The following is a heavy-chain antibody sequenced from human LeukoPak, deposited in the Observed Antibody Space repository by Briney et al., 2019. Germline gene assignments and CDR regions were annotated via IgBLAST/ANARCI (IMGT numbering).Heavy chain of an antibody. D-gene: IGHD2-15*01. Sequence: GGSLRLSCAVSGFTFSRYGMNWVRQAPGKGLEWVANIWYDGSNKYYRDSLKGRFTISRDNAKNTLYLQMDSLRAEDTAVYYCAREIDCSGGACYSVLGYWGQGTLVIVSS. CDR1: GFTFSRYG. V-gene: IGHV3-33*01. CDR2: IWYDGSNK. J-gene: IGHJ4*02. CDR3: AREIDCSGGACYSVLGY.